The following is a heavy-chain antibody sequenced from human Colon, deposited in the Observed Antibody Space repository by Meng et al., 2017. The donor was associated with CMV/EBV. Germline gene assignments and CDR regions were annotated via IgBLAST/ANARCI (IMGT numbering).Heavy chain of an antibody. CDR3: ARDVVDSRFRTFQYYEMDV. Sequence: GESLKISCVASGFLLRSHEMNWVRQAPGEGLEWVAHISFSGATTYYAESVRGRFTLSRDDAKNSVFLQMNSLRGGDTGVYFCARDVVDSRFRTFQYYEMDVWGQGTTVTVSS. CDR2: ISFSGATT. J-gene: IGHJ6*02. D-gene: IGHD2-15*01. V-gene: IGHV3-48*03. CDR1: GFLLRSHE.